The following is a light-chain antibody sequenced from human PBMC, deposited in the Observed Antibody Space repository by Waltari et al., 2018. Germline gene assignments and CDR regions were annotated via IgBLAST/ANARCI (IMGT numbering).Light chain of an antibody. CDR2: DAS. J-gene: IGKJ1*01. CDR3: QHNVRLPAT. V-gene: IGKV3-20*01. CDR1: QSVGRS. Sequence: EFVLTQPQGTLPLPQGARAPLSCRASQSVGRSLVWYQQKPGQAPRLLMYDASSRATGIADRFSGSGSGTDFSLTISRLEPEDFAVYYCQHNVRLPATFGQGTKVEIK.